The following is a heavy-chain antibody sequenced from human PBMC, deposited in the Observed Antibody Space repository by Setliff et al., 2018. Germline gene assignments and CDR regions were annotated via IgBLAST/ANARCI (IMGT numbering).Heavy chain of an antibody. CDR3: VRERRGGHFDY. Sequence: ASVKVSCKASGGTFSNIGISWVRQAPGQGLEWMGWISAYNGNTNYAQKFQGRVTMTTDTSTSTAYMELRSLRSDYTAVYYCVRERRGGHFDYWGQGTLVTVSS. CDR2: ISAYNGNT. CDR1: GGTFSNIG. J-gene: IGHJ4*02. V-gene: IGHV1-18*01.